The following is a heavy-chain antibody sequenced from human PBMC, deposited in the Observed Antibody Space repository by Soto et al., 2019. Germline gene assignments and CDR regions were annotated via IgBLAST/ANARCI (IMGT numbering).Heavy chain of an antibody. V-gene: IGHV4-34*01. CDR1: GGSFSGFY. Sequence: SETLSLTCAVYGGSFSGFYWSWIRQPPGKGLEWIGEINHSGSINYNASLKGRLTISVDTSKNQFSLKLTSVTAADTAVYFCARGRTGYSSSWYVDWGQGTLVTVSS. CDR2: INHSGSI. CDR3: ARGRTGYSSSWYVD. D-gene: IGHD6-13*01. J-gene: IGHJ4*02.